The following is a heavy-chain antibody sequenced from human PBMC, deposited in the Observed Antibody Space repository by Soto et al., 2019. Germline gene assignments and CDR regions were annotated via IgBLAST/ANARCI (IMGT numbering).Heavy chain of an antibody. CDR1: GFTFDDYA. Sequence: GGSLRLSCAASGFTFDDYAMHWVRQAPGKGLEWVSGISWNSGSIGYADSVKGRFTISRDNARNSLYLQMNSLRAADTALYYCAKGPADFWSGYYLFDYWGQGTLVTVSS. J-gene: IGHJ4*02. V-gene: IGHV3-9*01. CDR3: AKGPADFWSGYYLFDY. D-gene: IGHD3-3*01. CDR2: ISWNSGSI.